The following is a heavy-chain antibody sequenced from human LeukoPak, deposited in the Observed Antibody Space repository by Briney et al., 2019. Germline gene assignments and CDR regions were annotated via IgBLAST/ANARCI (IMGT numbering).Heavy chain of an antibody. V-gene: IGHV4-4*02. Sequence: SETLSLTCAVSGGSISSSNWWSWVRQPPGKGLEWIGEIYHSGSTNYNPSLKSRVTISVDKSKNQFSLKLSSVTAADTAVYYCARGGLMITFGGVMLPGGIYGMDVWGQGTTVTVSS. J-gene: IGHJ6*02. CDR2: IYHSGST. CDR1: GGSISSSNW. CDR3: ARGGLMITFGGVMLPGGIYGMDV. D-gene: IGHD3-16*01.